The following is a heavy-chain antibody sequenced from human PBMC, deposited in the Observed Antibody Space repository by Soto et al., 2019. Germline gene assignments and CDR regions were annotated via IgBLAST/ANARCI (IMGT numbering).Heavy chain of an antibody. J-gene: IGHJ4*02. CDR2: ISCSGST. D-gene: IGHD3-10*01. Sequence: QLQLQESGPGLVKPSETLSLTCTVSGGSISSSSYYWGWIRQPPGKGLEWIGRISCSGSTYYNPSLRSRVTISVDTSKTQFSLTLSSVTAADTAVYYCATLWGQDWGQGTLVTVSS. CDR1: GGSISSSSYY. CDR3: ATLWGQD. V-gene: IGHV4-39*01.